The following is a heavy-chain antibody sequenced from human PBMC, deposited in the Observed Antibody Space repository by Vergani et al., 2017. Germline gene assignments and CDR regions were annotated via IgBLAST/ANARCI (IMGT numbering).Heavy chain of an antibody. D-gene: IGHD1-1*01. CDR2: IWYDGSNK. CDR3: ATKSCGTPGCQIGYFRE. V-gene: IGHV3-33*01. CDR1: GFTFSSYC. Sequence: QVQLVESGGGVVQPGRSLRLSCAASGFTFSSYCMHWVRQAPGKGLEWVAVIWYDGSNKYYADSVKGRFTISRDNSKNTLYLQMNSLRAEDTAVYYCATKSCGTPGCQIGYFREWGQGTLVTVSS. J-gene: IGHJ1*01.